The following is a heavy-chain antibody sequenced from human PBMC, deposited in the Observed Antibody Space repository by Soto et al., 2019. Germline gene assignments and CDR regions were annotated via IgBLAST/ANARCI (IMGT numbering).Heavy chain of an antibody. CDR1: GYSFTSYW. CDR2: IDPSDSYT. CDR3: ARHMYVDTAMVGYYYGMDV. V-gene: IGHV5-10-1*01. D-gene: IGHD5-18*01. Sequence: PGESLKISCKGSGYSFTSYWISWVRQMPGKGLEWMGRIDPSDSYTNYSPSFQGHVTISADKSISTAYLQWSSLKASDTAMYYCARHMYVDTAMVGYYYGMDVWGQGTTVTSP. J-gene: IGHJ6*02.